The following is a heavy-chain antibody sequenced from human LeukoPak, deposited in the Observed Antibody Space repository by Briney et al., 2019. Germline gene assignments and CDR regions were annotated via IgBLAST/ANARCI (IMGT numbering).Heavy chain of an antibody. CDR1: GFTFDDYA. D-gene: IGHD6-13*01. CDR3: AKDKSSSWYSSFDY. V-gene: IGHV3-43D*03. J-gene: IGHJ4*02. Sequence: GGSLRLSCAASGFTFDDYAMHWVRQAPGKGLEWVSLISWDGGSTYYADSVKGRFTISRDNSKNSLYLQMNSLRAEDTALYYCAKDKSSSWYSSFDYWGQGTLVTVSS. CDR2: ISWDGGST.